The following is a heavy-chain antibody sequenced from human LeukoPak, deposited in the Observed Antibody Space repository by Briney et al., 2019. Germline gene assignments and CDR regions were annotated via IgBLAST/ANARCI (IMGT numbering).Heavy chain of an antibody. CDR3: AKRPKYLGNYYFDY. J-gene: IGHJ4*02. D-gene: IGHD1-7*01. CDR1: GFTFSSYA. CDR2: ISYDGSNK. V-gene: IGHV3-30-3*02. Sequence: GGSLRLSCAASGFTFSSYATHWVRQAPGKGLEWVAVISYDGSNKYYADSVKGRFTISRDNSKNTLYLQMNSLRAEDTAVYYCAKRPKYLGNYYFDYWGQGTLVTVSS.